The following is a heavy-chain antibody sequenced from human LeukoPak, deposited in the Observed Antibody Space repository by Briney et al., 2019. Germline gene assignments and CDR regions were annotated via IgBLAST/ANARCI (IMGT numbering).Heavy chain of an antibody. CDR3: VRHDSFIPF. D-gene: IGHD5-18*01. Sequence: GGSLRLSCAASGFTFTNYAMTWVRQAPGKGLEWVSSISDTYSATYYTDSVKGRFTISRDNSKNTVYLQLNNLRPEDTAVYFCVRHDSFIPFWGQGTLVTVSS. CDR2: ISDTYSAT. CDR1: GFTFTNYA. J-gene: IGHJ4*02. V-gene: IGHV3-23*01.